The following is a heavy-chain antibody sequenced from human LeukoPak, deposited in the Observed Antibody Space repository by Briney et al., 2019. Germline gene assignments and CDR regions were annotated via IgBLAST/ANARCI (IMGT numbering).Heavy chain of an antibody. CDR2: ISGSGGST. Sequence: GGSLRLSCAASGFTFSSYAMSWVRQAPGKGLEWVSAISGSGGSTYYADSVKGRFTISRDNSKNTLYLQMSSLRAEDTAVYYCAKGERITMIVVVIRLGYFDYWGQGTLVTVSS. CDR1: GFTFSSYA. CDR3: AKGERITMIVVVIRLGYFDY. V-gene: IGHV3-23*01. D-gene: IGHD3-22*01. J-gene: IGHJ4*02.